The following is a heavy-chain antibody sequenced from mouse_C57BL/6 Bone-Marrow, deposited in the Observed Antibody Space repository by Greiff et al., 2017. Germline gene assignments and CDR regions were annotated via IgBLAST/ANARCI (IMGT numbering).Heavy chain of an antibody. J-gene: IGHJ2*01. Sequence: QVQLQQSGAELARPGASVKLSCKASGYTFTSYGISWVKQRTGQGLEWIGEIYPRSGNTYYNEKFKGKATLTADQSSSTAYMELRSLTSEDSAVYFCARRAYYGSSYGYWGQGTTLTVSS. CDR1: GYTFTSYG. CDR3: ARRAYYGSSYGY. CDR2: IYPRSGNT. V-gene: IGHV1-81*01. D-gene: IGHD1-1*01.